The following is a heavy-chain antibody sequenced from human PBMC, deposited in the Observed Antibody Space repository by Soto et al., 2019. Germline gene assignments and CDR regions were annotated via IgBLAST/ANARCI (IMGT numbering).Heavy chain of an antibody. J-gene: IGHJ5*02. Sequence: SETLSLTCTVSGGSINGYYWSWIRQPPGKGLEWIGYISHSGSTYYNPSLKSRVTISVDRSKNQFSLKLSSVTAADTVVYYCARVPGPWGQGTLVTVS. CDR1: GGSINGYY. V-gene: IGHV4-59*12. CDR3: ARVPGP. CDR2: ISHSGST.